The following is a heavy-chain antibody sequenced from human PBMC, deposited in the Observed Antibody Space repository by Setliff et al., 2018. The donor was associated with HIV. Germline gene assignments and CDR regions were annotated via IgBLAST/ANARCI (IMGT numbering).Heavy chain of an antibody. D-gene: IGHD5-12*01. CDR1: GGSINSNTYF. J-gene: IGHJ4*02. V-gene: IGHV4-39*07. Sequence: SETLSLTCTVSGGSINSNTYFWGWIRQPPGKGLEWIGEINHSGDTNYNPSLKSRVTISVDTSKNQFSLKLSSVTAADTAVYYCAREMATIYYFDYWGQGTLVTVSS. CDR2: INHSGDT. CDR3: AREMATIYYFDY.